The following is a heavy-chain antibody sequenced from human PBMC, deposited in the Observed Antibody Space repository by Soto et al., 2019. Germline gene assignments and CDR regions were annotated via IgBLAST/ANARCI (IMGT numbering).Heavy chain of an antibody. J-gene: IGHJ4*02. CDR2: IWYDGSNK. Sequence: GGSLRLSCAASGFTFSSYGMHWVRQAPGKGLEWVAVIWYDGSNKYYADSVKGRFTISRDNSKNTLYLQMNSLRAEDTAVYYCATALTTVTYFDYWGQGTLVTVSS. CDR1: GFTFSSYG. V-gene: IGHV3-33*01. D-gene: IGHD4-4*01. CDR3: ATALTTVTYFDY.